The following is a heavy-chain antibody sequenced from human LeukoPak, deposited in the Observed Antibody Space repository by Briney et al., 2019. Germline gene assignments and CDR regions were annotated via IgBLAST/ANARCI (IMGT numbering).Heavy chain of an antibody. J-gene: IGHJ3*02. CDR3: ARDLPSDFWSGYALDI. D-gene: IGHD3-3*01. CDR1: GFTFSSYS. Sequence: GGSLRLSCAASGFTFSSYSMNWVRQAPGKGLEWVSSISSSSSYIYYADSVKGRFTISRDNAKNPLYLQMNSLRAEDTAVYYCARDLPSDFWSGYALDIWGQGTMVTVSS. CDR2: ISSSSSYI. V-gene: IGHV3-21*01.